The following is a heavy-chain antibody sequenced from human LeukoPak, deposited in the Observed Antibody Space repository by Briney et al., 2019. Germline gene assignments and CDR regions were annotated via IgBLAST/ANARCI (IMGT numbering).Heavy chain of an antibody. CDR3: ARGVPYSYDSRGFVRWLNY. D-gene: IGHD3-22*01. V-gene: IGHV1-2*02. Sequence: ASVKVSCKASGYTFSDYYMHWVRQAPGQGLEWMGWINPSSGGTNCAQKFQGRVTMTRNTSITTAYMELSSLRSDDTAVYYCARGVPYSYDSRGFVRWLNYWGQGTLVTVSS. CDR1: GYTFSDYY. CDR2: INPSSGGT. J-gene: IGHJ4*02.